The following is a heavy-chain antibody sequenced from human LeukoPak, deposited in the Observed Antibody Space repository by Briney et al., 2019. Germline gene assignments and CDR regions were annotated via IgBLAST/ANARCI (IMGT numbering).Heavy chain of an antibody. Sequence: GGSLRLSCAASGFTFSDHYMSWIRQAPGKGLEWVSYISSSGSTIYYADSVKGRFTIVRDNAKNSLYLQMSSLRAEDTAVYYCASVSGGYSYGLSYYYMYVWGKGATVTVSS. J-gene: IGHJ6*03. CDR1: GFTFSDHY. V-gene: IGHV3-11*01. CDR2: ISSSGSTI. CDR3: ASVSGGYSYGLSYYYMYV. D-gene: IGHD5-18*01.